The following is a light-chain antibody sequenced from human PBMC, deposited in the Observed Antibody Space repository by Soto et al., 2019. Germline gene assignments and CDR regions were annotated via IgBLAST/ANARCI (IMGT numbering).Light chain of an antibody. J-gene: IGKJ1*01. CDR2: GAS. CDR3: QQYRT. CDR1: QSVSNN. Sequence: EIVMTQSPATLSVSPGERATLSCRASQSVSNNLAWYQQKPGQPPRLLIYGASTRATGIPARFSGSGSGTEFTLTISSLQSEDFAVDYCQQYRTFGQGTKVEIK. V-gene: IGKV3-15*01.